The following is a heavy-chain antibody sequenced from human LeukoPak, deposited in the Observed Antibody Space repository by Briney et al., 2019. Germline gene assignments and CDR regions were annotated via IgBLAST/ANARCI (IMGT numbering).Heavy chain of an antibody. CDR3: ARDYFSRAALLGYFDL. CDR1: GITLSSLW. D-gene: IGHD2-15*01. Sequence: GGSLRLSCAASGITLSSLWMSWFRQAPRKGLEWVADIKPDGSEVHYVASVKGRFTISRDNAKNSLYLQMNSLRAEDTAVYYCARDYFSRAALLGYFDLWGRGTLVTVSS. V-gene: IGHV3-7*01. CDR2: IKPDGSEV. J-gene: IGHJ2*01.